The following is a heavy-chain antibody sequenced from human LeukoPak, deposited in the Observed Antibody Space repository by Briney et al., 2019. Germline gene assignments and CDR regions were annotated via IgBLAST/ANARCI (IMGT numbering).Heavy chain of an antibody. J-gene: IGHJ4*02. D-gene: IGHD4-11*01. V-gene: IGHV4-34*01. CDR2: INHSGST. CDR1: GGSFSGYY. Sequence: SETLSLTCAVYGGSFSGYYWSWIRQPPGKGLEWIGEINHSGSTNYNPSLKRRVTISVDTSKNQFSLKLSSVTAADTAVYYCARGFYRRPADYWGQGTLVTVSS. CDR3: ARGFYRRPADY.